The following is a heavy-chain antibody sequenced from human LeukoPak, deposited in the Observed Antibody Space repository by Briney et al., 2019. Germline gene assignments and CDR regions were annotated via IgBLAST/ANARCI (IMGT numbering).Heavy chain of an antibody. J-gene: IGHJ4*02. CDR2: VNPSGGST. V-gene: IGHV1-46*01. D-gene: IGHD3-22*01. Sequence: GASVKVSCKASGYTFTSYYMHWVRQAPGQGLEWMGIVNPSGGSTSYAQKFQGRVTMTRDTSTSTVYMELSSLRSEDTAVYYCARDPLRYYYDSSGYSHTGYWGQGTLVTVSS. CDR1: GYTFTSYY. CDR3: ARDPLRYYYDSSGYSHTGY.